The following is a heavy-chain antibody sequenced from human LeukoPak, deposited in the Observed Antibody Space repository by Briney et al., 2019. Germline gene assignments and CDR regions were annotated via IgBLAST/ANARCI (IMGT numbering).Heavy chain of an antibody. V-gene: IGHV1-46*01. CDR1: GYTFTSYY. Sequence: ASVKVSCKTSGYTFTSYYMHWVRQAPGQGLEWMGIINPSGGSTNYAQKFQGRLTTTRDMSTSTVYMELSSLRFEDTAMYYCARSHTNFDYWGQGTLVTVSS. D-gene: IGHD1-1*01. CDR2: INPSGGST. CDR3: ARSHTNFDY. J-gene: IGHJ4*02.